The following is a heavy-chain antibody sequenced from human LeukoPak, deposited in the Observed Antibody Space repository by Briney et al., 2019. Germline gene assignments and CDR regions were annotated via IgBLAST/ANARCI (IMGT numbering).Heavy chain of an antibody. V-gene: IGHV3-74*01. J-gene: IGHJ5*02. Sequence: PGGSLRLSCTASGFTFINYWMHWVRQVPGKGLVWVSRVNRDGTSIAYADSVKGRFTISRDNAKNTVHLQMNSLRDEDTAMYYCVRDIRYFDWPCFDPWGQGTLVTVSS. CDR2: VNRDGTSI. CDR1: GFTFINYW. D-gene: IGHD3-9*01. CDR3: VRDIRYFDWPCFDP.